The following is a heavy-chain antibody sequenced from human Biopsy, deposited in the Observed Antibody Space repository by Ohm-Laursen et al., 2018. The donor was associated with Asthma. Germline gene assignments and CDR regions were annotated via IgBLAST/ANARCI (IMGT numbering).Heavy chain of an antibody. CDR1: GFTFSSYY. Sequence: SLRLSCTASGFTFSSYYMHWVRQAPGKGLVWVSNIKSDESSTSYADSVKGRFTISRDNAKHTVYLQMNNLRAEDTAVYYCASELGIGYWGQGILVTVSS. CDR3: ASELGIGY. J-gene: IGHJ4*02. CDR2: IKSDESST. D-gene: IGHD7-27*01. V-gene: IGHV3-74*01.